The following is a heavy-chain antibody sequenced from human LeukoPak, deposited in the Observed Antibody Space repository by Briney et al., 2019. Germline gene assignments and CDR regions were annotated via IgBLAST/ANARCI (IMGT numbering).Heavy chain of an antibody. J-gene: IGHJ6*03. Sequence: VASVKVSCKASGYAFTGYYIHWVRQAPGQGLEWMGGIIPIFGTANYAQKFQGRVTITADESTSTAYMELSSLRSEDTAVYYCARGKIVYSSSWYGGTTNYYYMDVWGKGTTVTVSS. CDR1: GYAFTGYY. CDR2: IIPIFGTA. CDR3: ARGKIVYSSSWYGGTTNYYYMDV. V-gene: IGHV1-69*13. D-gene: IGHD6-13*01.